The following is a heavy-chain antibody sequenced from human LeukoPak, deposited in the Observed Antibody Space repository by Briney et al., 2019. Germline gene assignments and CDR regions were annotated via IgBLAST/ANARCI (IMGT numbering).Heavy chain of an antibody. D-gene: IGHD3-22*01. CDR3: ARDIYDSSGYYYTNWFDP. V-gene: IGHV4-4*07. J-gene: IGHJ5*02. Sequence: NPGGSLRLSCAASGFTFSSYGMSWIRQPAGKGLEWIGRIYTSGSTNYNPSLKSRVTISVDTSKNQFSLKLSSVTAADTAVYYCARDIYDSSGYYYTNWFDPWGQGTLVTVSS. CDR1: GFTFSSYG. CDR2: IYTSGST.